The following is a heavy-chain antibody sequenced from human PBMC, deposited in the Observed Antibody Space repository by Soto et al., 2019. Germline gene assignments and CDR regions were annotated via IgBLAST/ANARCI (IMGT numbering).Heavy chain of an antibody. CDR3: ARHQMGYPRGMSRGFDD. CDR1: GGSISSSSYY. CDR2: IYYSGST. D-gene: IGHD5-18*01. Sequence: PSETLSLTCTVSGGSISSSSYYWGWIRQPPGKGLEGIGSIYYSGSTYYNPSLKSRVTISVDTSKNQFSLKLSSLTDADSAVYSCARHQMGYPRGMSRGFDDWGEGTLVTVSS. V-gene: IGHV4-39*01. J-gene: IGHJ4*02.